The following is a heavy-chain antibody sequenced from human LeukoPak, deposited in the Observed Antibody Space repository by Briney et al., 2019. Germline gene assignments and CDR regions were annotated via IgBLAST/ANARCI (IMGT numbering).Heavy chain of an antibody. D-gene: IGHD6-19*01. CDR1: GFIFTTYE. CDR2: ISSSGSTI. CDR3: ARVLQWLGNFYYYYMGV. V-gene: IGHV3-48*03. Sequence: GGSLRLSCAASGFIFTTYEMNWVRQAPGKGLEWLSYISSSGSTIYYADSVKGRFSISRDNAKNSLYLQMNSLRAEDTAVYYCARVLQWLGNFYYYYMGVWGKGTTVTVSS. J-gene: IGHJ6*03.